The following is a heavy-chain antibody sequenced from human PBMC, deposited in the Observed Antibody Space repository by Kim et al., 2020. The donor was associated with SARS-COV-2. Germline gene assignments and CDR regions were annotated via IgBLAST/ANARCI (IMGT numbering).Heavy chain of an antibody. J-gene: IGHJ3*02. V-gene: IGHV3-30-3*01. Sequence: GGSLRLSCAASGFTFSSYAMHWVRQAPGKGLEWVAVISYDGSNKYYADSVKGRFTISRDNSKNTLYLQMNSLRAEDTAVYYCARDRNHYYDSSGSNAFDIWGQGTMVTVSS. CDR1: GFTFSSYA. CDR2: ISYDGSNK. CDR3: ARDRNHYYDSSGSNAFDI. D-gene: IGHD3-22*01.